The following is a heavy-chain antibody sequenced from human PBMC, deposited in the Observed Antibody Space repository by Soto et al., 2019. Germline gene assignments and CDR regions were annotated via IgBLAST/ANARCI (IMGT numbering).Heavy chain of an antibody. CDR1: GSSIGRGYC. J-gene: IGHJ6*02. CDR3: ARRRGFPYYYGMDV. V-gene: IGHV4-30-2*01. Sequence: GSSIGRGYCRSFKRKPPGKGLEWIGYIYHSGSTYYNPSLKSRVTISVDRSKNQFSLKLSSVTAADTAVYYCARRRGFPYYYGMDVWGQGTTVTVYS. CDR2: IYHSGST. D-gene: IGHD5-12*01.